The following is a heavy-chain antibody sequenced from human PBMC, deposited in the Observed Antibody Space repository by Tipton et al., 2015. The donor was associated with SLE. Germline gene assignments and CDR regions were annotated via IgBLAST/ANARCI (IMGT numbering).Heavy chain of an antibody. J-gene: IGHJ4*02. CDR1: GGSISFSSYY. CDR3: ARDRLGIGIDY. CDR2: IYYSGST. D-gene: IGHD7-27*01. Sequence: TLSLTCTVSGGSISFSSYYWGWIRQPPGKGLEWIGSIYYSGSTYYNPSLKSRVIISVDTSKNQFSLKLSSVTAADTAVYYCARDRLGIGIDYWGQGTLVTVPS. V-gene: IGHV4-39*07.